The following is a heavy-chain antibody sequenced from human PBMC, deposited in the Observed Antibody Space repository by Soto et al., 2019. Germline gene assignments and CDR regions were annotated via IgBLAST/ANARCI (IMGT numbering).Heavy chain of an antibody. CDR2: INPSGGST. V-gene: IGHV1-46*01. Sequence: QVQLVQSGAEVKKPGASVKVSCKASGYTFTSYYMHWVRQAPGQGLEWMGIINPSGGSTSYAQKFQGRFTMTRDTSTSTVYIELSSLRSEDTAVYYCARGRQNGVVVVPAATDYWGQGTLVTVSS. D-gene: IGHD2-2*01. CDR3: ARGRQNGVVVVPAATDY. J-gene: IGHJ4*02. CDR1: GYTFTSYY.